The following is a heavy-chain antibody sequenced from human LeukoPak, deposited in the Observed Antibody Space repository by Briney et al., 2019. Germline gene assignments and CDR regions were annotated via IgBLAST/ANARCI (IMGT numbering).Heavy chain of an antibody. Sequence: ASETLSLTCTVSGGSISSGGYYWSWIRQHPGKGLEWIGYIYYSGSTYYNPSLKSRVTISVDTSKNQFSLKLSSVTAADTAVYYCARGQEMATTRYFDLWGRGTLVTVSS. CDR1: GGSISSGGYY. J-gene: IGHJ2*01. V-gene: IGHV4-31*03. CDR2: IYYSGST. D-gene: IGHD5-24*01. CDR3: ARGQEMATTRYFDL.